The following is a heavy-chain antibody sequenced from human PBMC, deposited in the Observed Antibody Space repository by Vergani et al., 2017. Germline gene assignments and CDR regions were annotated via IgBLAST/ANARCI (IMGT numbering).Heavy chain of an antibody. CDR1: GYTFTSYG. CDR2: ISPYNHKT. D-gene: IGHD5-24*01. J-gene: IGHJ4*02. CDR3: ARSQMATNDFDL. Sequence: QVQLVQSGSELKKPGASVKVSCKASGYTFTSYGISWVRQAPGQGLEWMGWISPYNHKTLYSQKVEGRVTMTSDTSSSTVFLELRRLTSDDTAIYYCARSQMATNDFDLWGRGTLVTVSS. V-gene: IGHV1-18*01.